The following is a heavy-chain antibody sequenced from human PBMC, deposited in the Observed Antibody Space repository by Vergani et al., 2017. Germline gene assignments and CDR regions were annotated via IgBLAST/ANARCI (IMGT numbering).Heavy chain of an antibody. CDR2: IGTAGDT. D-gene: IGHD6-6*01. V-gene: IGHV3-13*01. Sequence: EVQLVESGGGLVQPGGSLRLSCAASGFTFSTYDMHWVRQATGKGLEWVSAIGTAGDTYYPGSVKGRFTISRENAKNSLNLQMNGLRAGDTAVYYCARRDSSSPALDYWGQGTLVTVSS. J-gene: IGHJ4*02. CDR1: GFTFSTYD. CDR3: ARRDSSSPALDY.